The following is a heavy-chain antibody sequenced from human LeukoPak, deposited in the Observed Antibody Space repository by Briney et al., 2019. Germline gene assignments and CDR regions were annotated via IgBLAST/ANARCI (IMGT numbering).Heavy chain of an antibody. J-gene: IGHJ4*02. CDR3: ASGSPSTYYYDSSGP. D-gene: IGHD3-22*01. CDR2: IIPIFGTA. V-gene: IGHV1-69*06. CDR1: GGTFSSYA. Sequence: SVKVSCKASGGTFSSYAISWVRQAPGQGLEWMGRIIPIFGTANYAQKFQGRVTITSDKSTSTAYMELSSLRSEDTAVYYCASGSPSTYYYDSSGPWGQGTLVTVSS.